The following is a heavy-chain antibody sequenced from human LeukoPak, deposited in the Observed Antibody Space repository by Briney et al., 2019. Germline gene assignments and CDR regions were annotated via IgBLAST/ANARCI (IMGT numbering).Heavy chain of an antibody. J-gene: IGHJ4*02. CDR2: MSSSGDST. CDR3: AKVSFDGGVIPYFDS. V-gene: IGHV3-23*01. CDR1: GFSFTKYA. D-gene: IGHD3-16*02. Sequence: GGSLRLSCAASGFSFTKYAMSWVRQAPGKGLEWVSGMSSSGDSTDYADSVKGRFTISRGNSKNTLYLQMDSLRVEDTAVFYCAKVSFDGGVIPYFDSWGQGTVVTVSS.